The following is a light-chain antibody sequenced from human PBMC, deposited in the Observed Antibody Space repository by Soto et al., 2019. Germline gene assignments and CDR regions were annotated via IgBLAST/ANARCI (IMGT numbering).Light chain of an antibody. CDR1: QSVSSN. CDR3: QQYNNWPRWT. CDR2: GAS. V-gene: IGKV3-15*01. J-gene: IGKJ1*01. Sequence: EIVMTQSPATLSLSPGERATLSCSASQSVSSNLAWYQQKPGQAPRLLIYGASTRATGIPARFSGSGSGTEFTLTISSLQSEDFAVYYCQQYNNWPRWTFGQGTKVEIK.